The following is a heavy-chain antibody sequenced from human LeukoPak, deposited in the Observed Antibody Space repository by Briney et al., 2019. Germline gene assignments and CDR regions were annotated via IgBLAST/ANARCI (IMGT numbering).Heavy chain of an antibody. CDR2: ISSSSSTI. Sequence: PGGSLRLSCAASGFTFSSYSMTWVRQAPGKGLERVSYISSSSSTIYYADSVKGRFTVSRDNAKNSLYLQMNSLRAEDTAVYYCARDSVGATQDWFDPWGQGTLVTVSS. J-gene: IGHJ5*02. D-gene: IGHD1-26*01. CDR3: ARDSVGATQDWFDP. V-gene: IGHV3-48*04. CDR1: GFTFSSYS.